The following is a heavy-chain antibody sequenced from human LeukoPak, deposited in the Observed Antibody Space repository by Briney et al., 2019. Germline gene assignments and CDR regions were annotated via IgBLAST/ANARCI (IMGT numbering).Heavy chain of an antibody. Sequence: GGSLRLSCAASGFTFSSYWMHWVRQAPGKGLVWVSRIHSDGRTTTYADSVKGRFTISKDNARNTLYLQMNTLRVEDTAVYYCARAQDTYNSLYFDYWGQGALVTVSS. J-gene: IGHJ4*02. V-gene: IGHV3-74*01. CDR1: GFTFSSYW. CDR2: IHSDGRTT. D-gene: IGHD5-24*01. CDR3: ARAQDTYNSLYFDY.